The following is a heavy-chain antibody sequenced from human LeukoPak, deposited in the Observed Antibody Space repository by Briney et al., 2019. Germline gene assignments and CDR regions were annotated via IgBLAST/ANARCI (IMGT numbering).Heavy chain of an antibody. CDR1: GFTFSSYG. Sequence: GGSLRLSCAASGFTFSSYGMHWVRQAPGKGLEWVSLIYTSGSTYYADSVKGRFTTSRDNSKNTLYLQMNSLRAEDTAVYYCARVTTSGSYKFDNWGQGTLVTVSS. CDR2: IYTSGST. V-gene: IGHV3-53*01. D-gene: IGHD3-10*01. CDR3: ARVTTSGSYKFDN. J-gene: IGHJ4*02.